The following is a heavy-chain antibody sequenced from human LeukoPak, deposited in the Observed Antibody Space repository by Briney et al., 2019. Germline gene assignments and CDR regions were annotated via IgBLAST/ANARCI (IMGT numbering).Heavy chain of an antibody. CDR2: IIDSGEST. J-gene: IGHJ6*03. CDR1: GFTFSSYA. D-gene: IGHD3-16*01. Sequence: PGGSLRLSCAASGFTFSSYAMSWVRQAPGKGPEWVSGIIDSGESTYYANFAKGRFTISRDSSNNTLYLQMNSLRAEDTAVYYCAKLGGQELHNYYVAVCGKGTTVAVSS. CDR3: AKLGGQELHNYYVAV. V-gene: IGHV3-23*01.